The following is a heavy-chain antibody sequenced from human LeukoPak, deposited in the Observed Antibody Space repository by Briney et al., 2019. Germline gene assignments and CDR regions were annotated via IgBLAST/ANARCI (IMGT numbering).Heavy chain of an antibody. CDR1: GFTFSSYE. J-gene: IGHJ4*02. CDR3: ARAKMTTAGGVFDN. V-gene: IGHV3-48*03. CDR2: ISSSGGTI. Sequence: GGSLRLSCAASGFTFSSYEMNWVRQAPGKGLEWVSYISSSGGTIYYADSVKGRFTISRDNAKNSLYLQMNSLRAEDTAVYYCARAKMTTAGGVFDNWGQGTLVTVSS. D-gene: IGHD6-13*01.